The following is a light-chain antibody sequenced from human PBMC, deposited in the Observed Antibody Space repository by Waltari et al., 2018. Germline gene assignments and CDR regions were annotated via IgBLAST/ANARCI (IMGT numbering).Light chain of an antibody. CDR3: ASYTSSSTWV. CDR1: TSDFSDYNY. Sequence: QSALTQPASVSGSPGQSITISCSGSTSDFSDYNYVSWYQHHPGKAPRLMISDVTKWPSGVSNRFSGSKSGNTASLSISGLQAEDEADYFCASYTSSSTWVFGGGTKLTVL. CDR2: DVT. V-gene: IGLV2-14*03. J-gene: IGLJ3*02.